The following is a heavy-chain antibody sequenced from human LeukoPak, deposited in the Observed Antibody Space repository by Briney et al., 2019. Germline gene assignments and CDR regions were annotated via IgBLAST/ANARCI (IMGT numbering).Heavy chain of an antibody. V-gene: IGHV4-59*08. Sequence: SETLSLSCTVSGGSINSYYWTWIRQPPGKGLEWIGYIYYTGSTNYNPSLKSRVTISLDTSKNQFSLKLSSVTAADTAMYYCARLISGVGYFDYWGQGIPVTVSS. CDR3: ARLISGVGYFDY. CDR1: GGSINSYY. D-gene: IGHD3-10*01. CDR2: IYYTGST. J-gene: IGHJ4*02.